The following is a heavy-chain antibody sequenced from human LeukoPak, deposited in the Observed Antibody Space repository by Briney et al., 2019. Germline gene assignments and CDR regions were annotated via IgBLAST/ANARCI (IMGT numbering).Heavy chain of an antibody. J-gene: IGHJ5*02. CDR3: ARDDVAWNDVHWFDP. Sequence: GGSLRLSCAASGFTFSYYTMSWVRQAPGKGLEWVSSISSTGSSIYYADSVKGQFTISRDNAKNSLYLQMSSLRVEDTAVYYCARDDVAWNDVHWFDPWGQGTLVTVSS. CDR1: GFTFSYYT. CDR2: ISSTGSSI. D-gene: IGHD1-1*01. V-gene: IGHV3-21*01.